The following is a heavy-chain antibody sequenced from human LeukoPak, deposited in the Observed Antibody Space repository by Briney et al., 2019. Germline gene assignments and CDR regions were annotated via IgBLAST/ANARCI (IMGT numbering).Heavy chain of an antibody. V-gene: IGHV4-39*07. CDR1: GGSISSSSYY. CDR3: ARAPIYGSGSYRTIFDY. CDR2: IYYSGST. D-gene: IGHD3-10*01. J-gene: IGHJ4*02. Sequence: PSETLSLTCTVSGGSISSSSYYWGWIRQPPGKGLEWIGSIYYSGSTYYNPSLKSRVTISVDTSKNQFSLKLSSVTAADTAVYYCARAPIYGSGSYRTIFDYWGQGTLVTVSS.